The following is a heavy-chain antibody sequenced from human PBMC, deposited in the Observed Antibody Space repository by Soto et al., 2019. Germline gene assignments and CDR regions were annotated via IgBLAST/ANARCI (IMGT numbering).Heavy chain of an antibody. CDR2: IYPTGSSS. V-gene: IGHV4-30-2*01. CDR1: DASLSSYGYS. Sequence: PSETLAITCAFSDASLSSYGYSWGWVRQPPGRGLEWIGYIYPTGSSSYHNPSLKGRVTISVDSAKNHFSLNLTSVTAADTGVYFCVRGGRTGTTLRPWGTGTRVTGS. J-gene: IGHJ6*03. D-gene: IGHD1-7*01. CDR3: VRGGRTGTTLRP.